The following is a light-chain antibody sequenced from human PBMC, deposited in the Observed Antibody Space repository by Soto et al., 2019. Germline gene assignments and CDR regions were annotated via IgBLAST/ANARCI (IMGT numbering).Light chain of an antibody. CDR2: EAS. J-gene: IGKJ1*01. V-gene: IGKV3-11*01. Sequence: EIVLTQSPATLSLSPGERATLSCGASQSVSSYLALYQQKPVQAPRLLMYEASNRATGIPSRFSGGGSGTDFTLTISSLEPEDFALYYCQQGTDWPPGTFGQGTKVDIK. CDR3: QQGTDWPPGT. CDR1: QSVSSY.